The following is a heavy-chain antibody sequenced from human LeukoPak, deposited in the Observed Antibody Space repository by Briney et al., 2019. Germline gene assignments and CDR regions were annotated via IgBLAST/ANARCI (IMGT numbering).Heavy chain of an antibody. CDR1: RGTFISYA. V-gene: IGHV1-69*06. D-gene: IGHD2-2*01. CDR3: ARLGYCNSTTCHNYDY. J-gene: IGHJ4*02. Sequence: SVKVSCKASRGTFISYAISWVRQAPGQGLEWMGGIIPIFGTANYAQKFQGTVTTTADKSTSTVYMELSSLRSEDTAVYYCARLGYCNSTTCHNYDYWGQGNLDTVSS. CDR2: IIPIFGTA.